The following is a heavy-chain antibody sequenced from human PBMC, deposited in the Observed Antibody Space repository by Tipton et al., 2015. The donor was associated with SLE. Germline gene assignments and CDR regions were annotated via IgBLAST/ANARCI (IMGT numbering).Heavy chain of an antibody. CDR3: ARGAKERIALVRVRPYYFDY. CDR2: TNPSGNT. D-gene: IGHD3-10*01. Sequence: TLSLTCAVYGGSFSGYSWSWIRQPPGKGLELIGKTNPSGNTNYNPSLKGRVTISVDTSNNQLPLKLTSVTAADTAVYYCARGAKERIALVRVRPYYFDYWGQGSLVTVSS. CDR1: GGSFSGYS. V-gene: IGHV4-34*01. J-gene: IGHJ4*01.